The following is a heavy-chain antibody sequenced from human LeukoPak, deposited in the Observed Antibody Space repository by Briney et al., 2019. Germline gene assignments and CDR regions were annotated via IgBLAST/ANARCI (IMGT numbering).Heavy chain of an antibody. CDR3: ARVYYYDSSGYYAFGY. CDR1: GGTFSSYA. V-gene: IGHV1-69*04. D-gene: IGHD3-22*01. Sequence: GSSVKVSCKASGGTFSSYAISWVRQAPGQGLEWMGRIIPILGIANYAQKFQGRVTITADKSTSTAYVEPSSLRSEDTAVYYCARVYYYDSSGYYAFGYWGQGTLVTVSS. J-gene: IGHJ4*02. CDR2: IIPILGIA.